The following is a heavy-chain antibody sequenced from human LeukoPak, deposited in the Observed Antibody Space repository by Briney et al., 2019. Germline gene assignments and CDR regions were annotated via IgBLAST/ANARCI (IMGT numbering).Heavy chain of an antibody. CDR3: AYGRFAGNFDY. J-gene: IGHJ4*02. V-gene: IGHV4-59*01. CDR2: IYYSGST. Sequence: SETLSLTCTVSGGSISSYYWSWIRQPPGKGLEWIGYIYYSGSTNYNPSLKSRVTISVDTSKNQFSLKLSSVTAADTAVYYCAYGRFAGNFDYWGQGTLVTVSS. D-gene: IGHD3-16*01. CDR1: GGSISSYY.